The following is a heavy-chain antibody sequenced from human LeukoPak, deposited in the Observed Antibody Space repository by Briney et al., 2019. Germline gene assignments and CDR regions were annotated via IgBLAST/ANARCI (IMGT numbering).Heavy chain of an antibody. CDR3: AKEVRVVTAILYFDH. CDR2: MRYDGSHE. J-gene: IGHJ4*01. V-gene: IGHV3-30*02. Sequence: GGSLRLSCAASGFSFSTNDTHWVRQAPGKGLEWVAFMRYDGSHEHYIDSVKGRFTVSRDNSKNTLYLHMHSLRVDDTAVYLCAKEVRVVTAILYFDHWGQGSLVTVSS. CDR1: GFSFSTND. D-gene: IGHD2-21*02.